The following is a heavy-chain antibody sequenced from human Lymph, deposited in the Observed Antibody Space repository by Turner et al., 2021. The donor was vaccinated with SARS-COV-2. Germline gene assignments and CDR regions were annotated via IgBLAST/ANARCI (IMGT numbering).Heavy chain of an antibody. D-gene: IGHD1-26*01. CDR3: ARGRLDSFGGGYYSWFDP. V-gene: IGHV1-69*04. J-gene: IGHJ5*02. Sequence: QVQLVQSGAEVMKPGSSVKVSCKASGGTFSSYAINWVRQAPGQGLEWMGRIIPILGIANYAQKFQGRVTITADKSTSTAYMELSSLRSEDTAVYYCARGRLDSFGGGYYSWFDPWGQGTLVTVSS. CDR2: IIPILGIA. CDR1: GGTFSSYA.